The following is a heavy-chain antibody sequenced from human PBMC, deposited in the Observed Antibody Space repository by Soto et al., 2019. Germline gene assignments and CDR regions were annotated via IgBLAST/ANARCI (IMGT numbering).Heavy chain of an antibody. V-gene: IGHV1-69*01. D-gene: IGHD2-21*01. Sequence: QVQLVQSGAEVKEPGSSVKVSCKASGGGNLRDYRTTWVRRAPGQGLEWMGGIIPKLGSANYAQNFQGRVTITADESTNTVSMELRSLRSDDTAVYYCARGGDGYISGAVYWGQGTPVTVSS. CDR3: ARGGDGYISGAVY. CDR1: GGGNLRDYR. J-gene: IGHJ4*02. CDR2: IIPKLGSA.